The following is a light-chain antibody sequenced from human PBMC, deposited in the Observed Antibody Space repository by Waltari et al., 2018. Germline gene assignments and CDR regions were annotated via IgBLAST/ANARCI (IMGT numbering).Light chain of an antibody. CDR1: QSVSSRN. CDR3: QQYGRSWNT. V-gene: IGKV3-20*01. CDR2: DAS. J-gene: IGKJ2*01. Sequence: EIVLTQSPGTLSLSPGDRATLSCRASQSVSSRNLAWYQQKPGQAPRLLIHDASSRATGIPDRFSGSGSGTDFTLTISRLEPEDSAVYYCQQYGRSWNTFGQGTKLEI.